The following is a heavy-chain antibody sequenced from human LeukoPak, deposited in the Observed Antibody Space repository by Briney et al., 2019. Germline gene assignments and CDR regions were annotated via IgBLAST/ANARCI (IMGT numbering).Heavy chain of an antibody. J-gene: IGHJ4*02. CDR1: GYTFTSYG. D-gene: IGHD3-22*01. V-gene: IGHV1-18*01. Sequence: EASVKVSCKASGYTFTSYGISWVRQAPGRGLEWMGWISAYNGNTNYAQKLQGRVTMTTDTSTSTAYMELRSLRSDDTAVYYCARDEYYDSSGYPSFDYWGQGTLVTVSS. CDR3: ARDEYYDSSGYPSFDY. CDR2: ISAYNGNT.